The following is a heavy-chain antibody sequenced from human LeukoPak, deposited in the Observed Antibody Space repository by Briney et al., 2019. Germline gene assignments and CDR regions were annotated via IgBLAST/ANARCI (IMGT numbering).Heavy chain of an antibody. V-gene: IGHV3-66*01. J-gene: IGHJ4*02. CDR1: GFTVSSNY. Sequence: GGSLRLSCAASGFTVSSNYMSWVRQAPGKGLEWVSVIYSGGSTYYADSVKGRFTISRDNSKNTLSLQMNSLRAEDTAVYYCARVDTAMLTPDYFDYWGQGTLVSVSS. CDR2: IYSGGST. CDR3: ARVDTAMLTPDYFDY. D-gene: IGHD5-18*01.